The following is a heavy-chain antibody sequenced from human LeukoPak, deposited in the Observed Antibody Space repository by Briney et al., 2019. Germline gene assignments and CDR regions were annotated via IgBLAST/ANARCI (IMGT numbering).Heavy chain of an antibody. CDR1: GYTFTSYG. CDR2: ISAYNGNT. Sequence: ASVKVSCKASGYTFTSYGISWVRQAPGQGLEWMGWISAYNGNTNYAQKLQGRVTMTTDTSTSTAYMELRSLRSDDTAVYYRARDETSISSFLWFGGPKGRFDYWGQGTLVTVSS. D-gene: IGHD3-10*01. CDR3: ARDETSISSFLWFGGPKGRFDY. V-gene: IGHV1-18*01. J-gene: IGHJ4*02.